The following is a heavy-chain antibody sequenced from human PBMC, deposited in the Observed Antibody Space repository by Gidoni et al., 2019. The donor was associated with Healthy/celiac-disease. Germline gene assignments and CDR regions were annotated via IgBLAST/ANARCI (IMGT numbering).Heavy chain of an antibody. V-gene: IGHV4-39*01. CDR2: IYDSGST. J-gene: IGHJ4*02. Sequence: QLQLQESGPGLVKPSETLSLTCTVSGVSISSSSYYWGWTRQPPGKRLEWIGSIYDSGSTYYNPSLKSRVTISVDTSKNQFSLKLSSVTAADTAVYYCATKIYGDHFDYWGQGTLVTVSS. CDR3: ATKIYGDHFDY. CDR1: GVSISSSSYY. D-gene: IGHD4-17*01.